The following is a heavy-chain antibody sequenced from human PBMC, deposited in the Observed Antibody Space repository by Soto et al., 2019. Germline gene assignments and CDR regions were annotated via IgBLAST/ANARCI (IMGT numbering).Heavy chain of an antibody. J-gene: IGHJ2*01. Sequence: SGAEVKKPGASVRVSCQASGYPFTYYDINWVRQAPGQGLEWMGWMNPKSGNTGSAQRFQGRLTMTSNTSINTAYMDLTSLTSEDGATYYCARVHTVTTYFDVWGRGTPVTVSS. CDR2: MNPKSGNT. CDR3: ARVHTVTTYFDV. V-gene: IGHV1-8*01. CDR1: GYPFTYYD. D-gene: IGHD4-17*01.